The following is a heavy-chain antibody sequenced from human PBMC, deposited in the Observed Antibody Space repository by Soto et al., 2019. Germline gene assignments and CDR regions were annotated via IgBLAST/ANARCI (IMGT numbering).Heavy chain of an antibody. CDR3: AKWVIATPIYNFYFTMDA. Sequence: VSLRLSFAASGFPFSSYAMIWVRPAPGTGLEWVSAISGSGGSTYYADSVKGRFTISRDNPRNTLNLQMISLIVEDMAVDHCAKWVIATPIYNFYFTMDAWGQGNKVKLSS. CDR2: ISGSGGST. D-gene: IGHD6-13*01. CDR1: GFPFSSYA. J-gene: IGHJ6*02. V-gene: IGHV3-23*01.